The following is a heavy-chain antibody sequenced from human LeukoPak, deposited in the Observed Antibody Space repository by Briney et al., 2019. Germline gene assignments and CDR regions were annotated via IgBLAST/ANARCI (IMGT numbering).Heavy chain of an antibody. CDR1: GFPFSNYA. V-gene: IGHV3-23*01. CDR3: AKDRAGSSGYYLHFDY. D-gene: IGHD6-19*01. CDR2: VSANGGST. J-gene: IGHJ4*02. Sequence: GGSLRLSCAASGFPFSNYAINWVRHAPGKGLEWVSGVSANGGSTYYADSVKGRFSISRDNSKNTVYLQMTGLRDDDTAVYFCAKDRAGSSGYYLHFDYWGQGTLVTVSS.